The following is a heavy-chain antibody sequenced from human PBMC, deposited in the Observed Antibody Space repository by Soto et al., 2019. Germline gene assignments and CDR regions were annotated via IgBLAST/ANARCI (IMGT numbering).Heavy chain of an antibody. D-gene: IGHD3-10*01. J-gene: IGHJ4*02. Sequence: QVQLVQSGAEVKKPGSSVKVSCKASGDTFNCYTINWVRQAPGLGLEWMGRFNPILSFSNSALKFQGRVTLTAYKSTITDYMVLSSLRSEHTAIYYCATSFGAGSQAFYYWGQGALVTVSS. CDR1: GDTFNCYT. CDR2: FNPILSFS. CDR3: ATSFGAGSQAFYY. V-gene: IGHV1-69*02.